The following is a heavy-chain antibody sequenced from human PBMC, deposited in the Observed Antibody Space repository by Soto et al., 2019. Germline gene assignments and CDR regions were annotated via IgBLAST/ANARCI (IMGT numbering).Heavy chain of an antibody. CDR3: AKAERYYYDSSGLDC. J-gene: IGHJ4*02. D-gene: IGHD3-22*01. CDR1: GFTFNSYA. V-gene: IGHV3-23*01. Sequence: GGSLRLSCAASGFTFNSYAMNWVRQAPGKGLEWVSVISSGGVRTYYADSVKGRFTISRDNSKNTLYLQMNSLRAEDTAVYYCAKAERYYYDSSGLDCWGQGTLVTV. CDR2: ISSGGVRT.